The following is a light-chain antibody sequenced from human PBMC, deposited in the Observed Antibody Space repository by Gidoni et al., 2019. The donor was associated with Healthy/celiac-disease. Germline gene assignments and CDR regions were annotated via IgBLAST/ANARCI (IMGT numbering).Light chain of an antibody. CDR1: SSDVGSYNL. CDR3: CSYAGSSSWV. V-gene: IGLV2-23*02. CDR2: EVS. J-gene: IGLJ3*02. Sequence: SALTQPASVSGSPGQSITISCTGTSSDVGSYNLVSWYQQHPGKAPKLMIYEVSKRHSGVSNRFSGSKSGNTASLTISGLQAEDEADYYCCSYAGSSSWVFGGGTKLTVL.